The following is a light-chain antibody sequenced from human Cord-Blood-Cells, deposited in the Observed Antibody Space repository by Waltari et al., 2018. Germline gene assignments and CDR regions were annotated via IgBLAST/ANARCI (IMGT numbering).Light chain of an antibody. CDR1: QSVSSSY. J-gene: IGKJ1*01. CDR2: GAS. V-gene: IGKV3-20*01. Sequence: EIVLTQSPGPLSLSPGARATLACKASQSVSSSYLAWYQQKPGQAPRLLIYGASSRANGIPDRFSGSGSGTDFTLTISRLEPEDFAVYYCQQYGSSPTFGQGTKVEIK. CDR3: QQYGSSPT.